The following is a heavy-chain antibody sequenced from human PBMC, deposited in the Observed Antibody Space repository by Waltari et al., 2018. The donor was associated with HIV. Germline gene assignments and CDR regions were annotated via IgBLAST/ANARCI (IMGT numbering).Heavy chain of an antibody. J-gene: IGHJ4*02. CDR3: AKISFDIGVVHTRGSFEY. CDR2: IGGSRYKT. CDR1: AFTFSSSA. D-gene: IGHD2-15*01. Sequence: EVPLLAAGGSLVRPGGSLRPSGAAPAFTFSSSAVSGVCQAPVKGVHWFSSIGGSRYKTYDADSVKGRFTISRDKSKNTLHLLMDSLRADDTAVYYCAKISFDIGVVHTRGSFEYWGQGTLVTVSS. V-gene: IGHV3-23*01.